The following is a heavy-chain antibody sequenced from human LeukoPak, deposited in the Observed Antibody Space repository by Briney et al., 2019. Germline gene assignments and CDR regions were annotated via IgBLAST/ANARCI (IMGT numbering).Heavy chain of an antibody. CDR3: ARVPETAYYYDSSGYEFDY. V-gene: IGHV1-69*04. CDR2: IIHIFGIA. CDR1: GGTFSSYA. Sequence: GASVKVSCKASGGTFSSYAISWVRQAPGQGLEWMGRIIHIFGIANYAQRFQGRVTITADKSTSTAYMELSSLRSEDTAVYYCARVPETAYYYDSSGYEFDYWGQGTLVTVSS. J-gene: IGHJ4*02. D-gene: IGHD3-22*01.